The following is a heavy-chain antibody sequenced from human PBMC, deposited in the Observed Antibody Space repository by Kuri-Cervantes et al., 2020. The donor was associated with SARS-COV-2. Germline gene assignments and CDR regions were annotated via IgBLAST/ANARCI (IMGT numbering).Heavy chain of an antibody. CDR2: TIGGGGNT. CDR1: GFTFSSYA. D-gene: IGHD1-14*01. J-gene: IGHJ4*02. V-gene: IGHV3-23*01. Sequence: GESLRLSCAASGFTFSSYAMSWVRQAPGKGLEWVSSTIGGGGNTYYADSVKGRFTISRDNSKNTLYLQMNSLRAEDTAVYYCAKFSQIGQRHQTDFDYWGQGTLVTVSS. CDR3: AKFSQIGQRHQTDFDY.